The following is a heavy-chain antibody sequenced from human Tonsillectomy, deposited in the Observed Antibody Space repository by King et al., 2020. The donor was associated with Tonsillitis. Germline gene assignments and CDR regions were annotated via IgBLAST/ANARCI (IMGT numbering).Heavy chain of an antibody. CDR3: AARNYYDSSGYYNWFDP. J-gene: IGHJ5*02. CDR1: GFIFTSSV. CDR2: IVVGSGNT. D-gene: IGHD3-22*01. Sequence: QLVQSGPEVKKPGPSVKVSCKASGFIFTSSVMQWVRQARGQRLEWIGWIVVGSGNTNYAQKFQERVTITRDMSTSTAYMDLSGLRSEDTAVYYCAARNYYDSSGYYNWFDPWGQGTLVTVSS. V-gene: IGHV1-58*02.